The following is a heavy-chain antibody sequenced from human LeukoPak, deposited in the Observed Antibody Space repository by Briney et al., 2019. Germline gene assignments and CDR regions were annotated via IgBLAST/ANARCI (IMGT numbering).Heavy chain of an antibody. Sequence: SETLSLTCTVSGGSISSGDYYWGWIRQPPGKGLEWIGSIYYSGSTYYNPSLKSRVTISVDTSKNQFSLKLSSVTAADTAVYYCARTSGGYWGQGTLVTVSS. V-gene: IGHV4-39*01. CDR2: IYYSGST. D-gene: IGHD3-10*01. J-gene: IGHJ4*02. CDR3: ARTSGGY. CDR1: GGSISSGDYY.